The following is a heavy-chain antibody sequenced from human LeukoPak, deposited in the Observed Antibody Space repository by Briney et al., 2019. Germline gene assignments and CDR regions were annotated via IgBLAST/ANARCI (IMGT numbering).Heavy chain of an antibody. V-gene: IGHV3-30*04. CDR2: LPYDGVNA. Sequence: GGSLRLSCVVSGFSFSDNVFHWVRQAPGKGLEWVTYLPYDGVNAFYADSVKGRFTISRDTAGGTVSLQMDNLRVEDTAVYYCARGGRRDGTVSTYYFYAMDVWGQGTAVTVSS. D-gene: IGHD3-10*01. J-gene: IGHJ6*02. CDR3: ARGGRRDGTVSTYYFYAMDV. CDR1: GFSFSDNV.